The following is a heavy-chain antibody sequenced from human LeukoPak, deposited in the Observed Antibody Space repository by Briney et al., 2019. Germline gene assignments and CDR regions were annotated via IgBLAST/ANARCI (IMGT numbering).Heavy chain of an antibody. CDR3: AKDLSPGPD. Sequence: GGSLRLSCAASGFAFSSYSMNWVRQAPGKGLKWVSAIIGSGLSTYYADSVKGRFTISRDNSKNTLYLQMNSLRAEDTAVYYCAKDLSPGPDWGQGTLVTVSS. V-gene: IGHV3-23*01. J-gene: IGHJ4*02. CDR1: GFAFSSYS. CDR2: IIGSGLST.